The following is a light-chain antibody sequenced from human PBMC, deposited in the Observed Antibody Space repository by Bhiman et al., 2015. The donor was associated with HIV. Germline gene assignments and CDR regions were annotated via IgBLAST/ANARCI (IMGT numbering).Light chain of an antibody. CDR1: SSDVGGYNY. Sequence: QSALTQPASVSGSPGQSITISCTGSSSDVGGYNYVSWYQQHPGKAPKLMIYDVTKRPSGVSNRFSGSKSGSTASLTISGLQAEDEADYYCSSYSSITVYVFGSGTKVTVL. J-gene: IGLJ1*01. CDR3: SSYSSITVYV. V-gene: IGLV2-14*03. CDR2: DVT.